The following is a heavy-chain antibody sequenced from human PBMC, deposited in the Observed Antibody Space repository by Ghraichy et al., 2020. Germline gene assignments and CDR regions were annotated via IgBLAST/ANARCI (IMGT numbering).Heavy chain of an antibody. CDR2: IRFDESNI. V-gene: IGHV3-30*02. Sequence: LSLTCAASGFTFSNYGMHWVRQAPGQGLDWVAFIRFDESNIYYKDSLKGRFTISRNNSKNTLYLQMNSLRPTDTAVNYCVKCQLAAATLHWGQGTLVTVSS. J-gene: IGHJ4*02. D-gene: IGHD2-15*01. CDR3: VKCQLAAATLH. CDR1: GFTFSNYG.